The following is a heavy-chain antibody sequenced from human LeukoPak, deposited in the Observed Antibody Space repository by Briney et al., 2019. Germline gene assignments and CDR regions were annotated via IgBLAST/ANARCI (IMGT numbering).Heavy chain of an antibody. CDR1: GFRFSSYG. J-gene: IGHJ4*02. CDR2: IGYDGSNK. Sequence: GGSLRLSCAASGFRFSSYGMHWVRQAPGKGLEWVAFIGYDGSNKQYADSVKGRFTISRDIAKNMLYLEMNSLRTEDTAVYYCARDLGRYSSSWYGGAFDYWGQGTLVTVSS. V-gene: IGHV3-30*02. CDR3: ARDLGRYSSSWYGGAFDY. D-gene: IGHD6-13*01.